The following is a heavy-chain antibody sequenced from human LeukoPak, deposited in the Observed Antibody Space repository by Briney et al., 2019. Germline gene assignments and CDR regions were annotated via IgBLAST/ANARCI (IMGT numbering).Heavy chain of an antibody. Sequence: GGSLRLSCVASGFTVSSNHMSWVRQAPGKGLEWVSAISGSGGSTYYADSVKGRFTISRDNSKNTLYLQMNSLRAEDTAVYYCAIHASNYDYVWGSYRELNYFDYWGQGTLVTVSS. D-gene: IGHD3-16*02. V-gene: IGHV3-23*01. CDR3: AIHASNYDYVWGSYRELNYFDY. CDR2: ISGSGGST. J-gene: IGHJ4*02. CDR1: GFTVSSNH.